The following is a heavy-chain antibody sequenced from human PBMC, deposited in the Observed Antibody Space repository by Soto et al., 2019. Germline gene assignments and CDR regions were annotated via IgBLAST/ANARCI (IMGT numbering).Heavy chain of an antibody. CDR1: GFTFSSYS. CDR3: ARAELPPLLWFGEPEGRGEDGMDV. Sequence: EVQLVESGGGLVKPGGSLRLSCAASGFTFSSYSMNWVRQAPGKGLEWVSSISSSSSYIYYADSVKGRFTISRDNAKNSLYLQMNSLRAEDTAVYYCARAELPPLLWFGEPEGRGEDGMDVWGQGTTVTVSS. CDR2: ISSSSSYI. D-gene: IGHD3-10*01. V-gene: IGHV3-21*01. J-gene: IGHJ6*02.